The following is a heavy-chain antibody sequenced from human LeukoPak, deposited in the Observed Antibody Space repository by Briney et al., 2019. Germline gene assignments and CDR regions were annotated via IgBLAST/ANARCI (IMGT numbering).Heavy chain of an antibody. V-gene: IGHV3-48*03. CDR1: GFTFSSYE. CDR3: ANIGDYYEFDY. Sequence: GGSLRLSCAASGFTFSSYEMNWVRQAPGKGLEWVSYISSSGSTIYYADSVKGRFTISRDNAKNSLYLQMNSLRAEDTAVYYCANIGDYYEFDYWGQGTLVTVSS. D-gene: IGHD1-26*01. CDR2: ISSSGSTI. J-gene: IGHJ4*02.